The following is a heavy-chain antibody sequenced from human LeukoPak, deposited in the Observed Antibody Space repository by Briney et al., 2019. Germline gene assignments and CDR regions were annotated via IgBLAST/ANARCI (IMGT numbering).Heavy chain of an antibody. J-gene: IGHJ3*02. Sequence: SETLSLTCTVSGGSISSYYWSWTRQPPGKGLEWIGYFYYSGSTNYNPSLKSRVTISVDTSKNQFSLKLSSVTSADTAVYYCARDPSTVTSNDVFDIWGQGTMVTVSS. V-gene: IGHV4-59*01. CDR2: FYYSGST. CDR3: ARDPSTVTSNDVFDI. CDR1: GGSISSYY. D-gene: IGHD4-17*01.